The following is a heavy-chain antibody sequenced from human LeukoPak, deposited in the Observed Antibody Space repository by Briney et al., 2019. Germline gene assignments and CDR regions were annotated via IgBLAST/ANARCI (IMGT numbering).Heavy chain of an antibody. V-gene: IGHV3-66*01. CDR2: IYRDGSP. D-gene: IGHD6-19*01. Sequence: GGSLRLSCVASGLSVSSNYMSWVRQAPGKGLEWVSVIYRDGSPYYAESVKGRFTISRDNSKNTLYIQMNSLRAADTAVYYCARVPRGSAWYFGGMYVWGQGTTVTVSS. CDR3: ARVPRGSAWYFGGMYV. CDR1: GLSVSSNY. J-gene: IGHJ6*02.